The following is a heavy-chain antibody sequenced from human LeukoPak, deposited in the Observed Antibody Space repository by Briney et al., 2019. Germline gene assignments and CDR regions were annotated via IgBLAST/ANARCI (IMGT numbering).Heavy chain of an antibody. CDR1: GGSISSGSYY. CDR2: IYTSGST. D-gene: IGHD4-17*01. V-gene: IGHV4-61*02. CDR3: ARGATVTEDWFDP. J-gene: IGHJ5*02. Sequence: TSQTLSLTCTVSGGSISSGSYYWSWIRQPAGKGLEWIGRIYTSGSTNYNPSLKSRVTISVDTSKNQFSLKLSSVTAADTAVYYCARGATVTEDWFDPWGQGTLVTVSS.